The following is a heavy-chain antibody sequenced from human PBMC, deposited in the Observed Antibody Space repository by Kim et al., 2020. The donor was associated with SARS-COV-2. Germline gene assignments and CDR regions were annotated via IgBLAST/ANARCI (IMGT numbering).Heavy chain of an antibody. Sequence: SETLSLTCAVSGASISSNTWWRWVRQPPGKGLEWIGEIYHRGSTNYRPSLKSRITISMDKSINQVSLKLTSMTAADTAVYYCARGGSGATFDYWGQGILVTVSS. CDR3: ARGGSGATFDY. V-gene: IGHV4-4*02. CDR1: GASISSNTW. J-gene: IGHJ4*02. CDR2: IYHRGST. D-gene: IGHD1-26*01.